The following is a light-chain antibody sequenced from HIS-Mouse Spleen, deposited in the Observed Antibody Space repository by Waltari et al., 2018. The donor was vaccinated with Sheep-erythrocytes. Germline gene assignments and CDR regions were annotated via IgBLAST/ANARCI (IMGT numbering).Light chain of an antibody. CDR3: SSYAGSNNYV. CDR1: SSDVGGYNY. Sequence: QSALTQPPSASGSPGQSVTISCTGTSSDVGGYNYAPWYQQPPGKAPKLMVHEVSKRDSGCPDRVSGAQSCNTASLTVSGLQAEDEADYYCSSYAGSNNYVFGTGTKVTVL. V-gene: IGLV2-8*01. J-gene: IGLJ1*01. CDR2: EVS.